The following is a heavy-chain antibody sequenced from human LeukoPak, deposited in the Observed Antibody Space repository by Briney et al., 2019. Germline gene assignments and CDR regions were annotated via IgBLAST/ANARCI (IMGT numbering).Heavy chain of an antibody. D-gene: IGHD6-13*01. J-gene: IGHJ4*02. CDR1: EGTFSSYA. CDR3: ARGPNIAAAGPPDY. V-gene: IGHV1-69*04. CDR2: IIPILGIA. Sequence: SVKVSCKASEGTFSSYAISWVRQAPGQGLEWMGRIIPILGIANYAQKFQGRVTITADKSTSTAYMELSSLRSEDTAVYYCARGPNIAAAGPPDYWGQGTLVTVSS.